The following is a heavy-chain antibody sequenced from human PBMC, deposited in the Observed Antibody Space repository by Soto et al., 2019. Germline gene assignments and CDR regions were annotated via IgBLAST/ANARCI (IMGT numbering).Heavy chain of an antibody. CDR2: MYNTGST. Sequence: SETLSLTCTVSGGSSIGYYWSWIRQPTGKGLEWIGYMYNTGSTVYNPSFKSRVTISVDTSKNQFSLKLNSVTAADTAVYYCARDLWGYCGTDCYPLDVWGQGTTVTVSS. CDR3: ARDLWGYCGTDCYPLDV. CDR1: GGSSIGYY. V-gene: IGHV4-59*01. D-gene: IGHD2-21*02. J-gene: IGHJ6*02.